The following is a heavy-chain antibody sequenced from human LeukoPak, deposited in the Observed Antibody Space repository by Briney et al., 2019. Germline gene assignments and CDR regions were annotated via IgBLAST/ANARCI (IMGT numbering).Heavy chain of an antibody. CDR1: GFTFSSYW. CDR2: IKQDGSEK. CDR3: ARDSSGYSTPSFDY. D-gene: IGHD3-22*01. Sequence: GGSLRLSCAASGFTFSSYWMSWVRQAPGRGLGGLANIKQDGSEKYYVDSVKGRFTISRDNAKNSLYLQMNSLRAEDTAVYYCARDSSGYSTPSFDYWGQGTLVTVSS. J-gene: IGHJ4*02. V-gene: IGHV3-7*01.